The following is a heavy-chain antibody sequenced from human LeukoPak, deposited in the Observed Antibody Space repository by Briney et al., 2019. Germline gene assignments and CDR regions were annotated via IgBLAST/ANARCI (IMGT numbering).Heavy chain of an antibody. Sequence: GASVKVSCKASGYTFTSYGISWVRQAPGQGLEWMGWISAYNGNTNYAQKLQGRVTMTTDTSTSTAYMELRSLRSDDTAVYYCARDREMVYYGSGSYYRGQSDYWGQGTLVTVSS. CDR3: ARDREMVYYGSGSYYRGQSDY. J-gene: IGHJ4*02. CDR1: GYTFTSYG. V-gene: IGHV1-18*01. D-gene: IGHD3-10*01. CDR2: ISAYNGNT.